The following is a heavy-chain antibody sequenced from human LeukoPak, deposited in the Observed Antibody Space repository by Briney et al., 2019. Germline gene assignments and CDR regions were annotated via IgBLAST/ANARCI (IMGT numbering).Heavy chain of an antibody. CDR3: ARADMSTSGSLCY. J-gene: IGHJ4*02. CDR1: GFTFSSYW. D-gene: IGHD5/OR15-5a*01. V-gene: IGHV3-7*01. Sequence: QPGGSLRLSCAASGFTFSSYWMIWVRQAPGKGLELVANIKQDASDKYYVDSVKGRFTISRDNAKNSLYLHMNSLRADDTAVYYCARADMSTSGSLCYWGLGTLVTVSS. CDR2: IKQDASDK.